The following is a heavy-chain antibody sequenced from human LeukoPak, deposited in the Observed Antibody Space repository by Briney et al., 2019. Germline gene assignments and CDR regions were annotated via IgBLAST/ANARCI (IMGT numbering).Heavy chain of an antibody. CDR2: IYSSGTT. CDR1: GGSMSSYY. V-gene: IGHV4-4*07. Sequence: PSETLSLTCTVSGGSMSSYYWTWIPQPAGRGLEWIGRIYSSGTTDYNPSLKSRVTMSVDTSKNQFSLKLDSVTAADTAVYYCARDSSRSYFDFWGQGTLVTVSS. CDR3: ARDSSRSYFDF. J-gene: IGHJ4*02. D-gene: IGHD3-10*01.